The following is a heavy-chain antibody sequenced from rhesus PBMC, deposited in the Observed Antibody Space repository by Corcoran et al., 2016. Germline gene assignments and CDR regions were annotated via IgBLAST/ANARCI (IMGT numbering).Heavy chain of an antibody. CDR2: IYWDADK. CDR3: DRDIWNINNRFDV. D-gene: IGHD1-20*01. CDR1: GFSLTTSGMG. J-gene: IGHJ5-1*01. V-gene: IGHV2-174*01. Sequence: QVTLKESGPALVKPTQTLTLTCTFSGFSLTTSGMGVGWIRQPPGTALEGLAHIYWDADKRSSTSIKCRLTISKDTSKNQVVRTMTNVAPVDTATYYCDRDIWNINNRFDVWGPGVLVTVSS.